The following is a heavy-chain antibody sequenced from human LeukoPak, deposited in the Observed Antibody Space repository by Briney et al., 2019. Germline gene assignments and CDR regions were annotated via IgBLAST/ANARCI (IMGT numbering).Heavy chain of an antibody. Sequence: GASVKVSCKASGYTFTSYDINWVRQATGQGLEWMGWMNPNGGNTDYAQKFQGRVTMTRNTSISTAYMELSSLRSEDTAIYYCARGAWYNSAYTALHYFDYWGQGTLVTVSS. J-gene: IGHJ4*02. V-gene: IGHV1-8*01. CDR2: MNPNGGNT. CDR3: ARGAWYNSAYTALHYFDY. CDR1: GYTFTSYD. D-gene: IGHD6-19*01.